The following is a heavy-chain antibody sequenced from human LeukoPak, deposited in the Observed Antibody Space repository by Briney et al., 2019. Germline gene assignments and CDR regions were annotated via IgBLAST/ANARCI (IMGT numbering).Heavy chain of an antibody. CDR3: ARDLRVGGAFDI. J-gene: IGHJ3*02. V-gene: IGHV3-33*01. CDR1: GFTFSSYG. D-gene: IGHD2-15*01. Sequence: GGSLRLSCAASGFTFSSYGMHWVRQAPGKGLEWVAVIWYDGSNKYYADSVKGRFTISRDNSKNTLYLQMNSLRAEDTAVYYCARDLRVGGAFDIWGQGTMVTVSS. CDR2: IWYDGSNK.